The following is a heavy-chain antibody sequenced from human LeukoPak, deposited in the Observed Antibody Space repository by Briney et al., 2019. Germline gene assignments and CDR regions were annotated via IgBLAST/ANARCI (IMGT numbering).Heavy chain of an antibody. D-gene: IGHD5-24*01. Sequence: PGGSLRLSCAASGFTFSSYGMHWVRQAPGKGLEWVAVISYDGSNKYYADSVKGRFTISRDNSKNTLYLQMNSLRAEDTAVYYCAKDSVEMATILDYWGQGTQVTVSS. J-gene: IGHJ4*02. CDR2: ISYDGSNK. CDR1: GFTFSSYG. CDR3: AKDSVEMATILDY. V-gene: IGHV3-30*18.